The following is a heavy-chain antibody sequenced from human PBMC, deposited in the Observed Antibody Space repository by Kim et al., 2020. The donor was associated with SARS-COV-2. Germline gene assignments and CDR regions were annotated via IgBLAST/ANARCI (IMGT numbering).Heavy chain of an antibody. V-gene: IGHV4-39*07. CDR3: ARVRPPHYYDSSVMGFDY. J-gene: IGHJ4*02. CDR1: GGSISSSSYY. D-gene: IGHD3-22*01. CDR2: IYYSGST. Sequence: SETLSLTCTVSGGSISSSSYYWGWIRQPPGKGLEWIGSIYYSGSTYYNPSLKSRVTISVDTSKNQFSLKLSSVTAADTAVYYCARVRPPHYYDSSVMGFDYWGQGTLVTVSS.